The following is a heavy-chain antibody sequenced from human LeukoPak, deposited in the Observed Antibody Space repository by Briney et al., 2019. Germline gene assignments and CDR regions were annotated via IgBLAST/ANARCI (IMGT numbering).Heavy chain of an antibody. CDR2: ISSSSSYI. J-gene: IGHJ3*02. D-gene: IGHD1-7*01. V-gene: IGHV3-21*01. CDR3: ARDSGNYLDAFDI. CDR1: GFTFSNSS. Sequence: GGSLRLSCAASGFTFSNSSMNWVRQAPGKGLEWVSSISSSSSYIYYADSVKGRFTISRDNAKNSLYLQMNSLRAEDTAVYYCARDSGNYLDAFDIWGQGTMVTVSS.